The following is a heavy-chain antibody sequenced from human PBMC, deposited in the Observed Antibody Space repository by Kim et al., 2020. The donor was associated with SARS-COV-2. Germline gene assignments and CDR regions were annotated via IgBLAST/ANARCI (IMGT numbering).Heavy chain of an antibody. J-gene: IGHJ4*02. D-gene: IGHD1-26*01. V-gene: IGHV3-15*01. CDR3: TTDLRYSGSYQLDH. CDR2: VKSKTDGGTT. CDR1: GFTFSNAW. Sequence: GGSLRLSCAASGFTFSNAWMSWVRQAPGKGLEWVGRVKSKTDGGTTDYAAPVKGRFTISRDGSKNTLSLQMNSLKTEDTAVYYCTTDLRYSGSYQLDHWGQGTLVTVSS.